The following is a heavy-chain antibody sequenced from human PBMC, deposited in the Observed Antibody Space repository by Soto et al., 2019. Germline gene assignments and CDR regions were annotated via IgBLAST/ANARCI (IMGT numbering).Heavy chain of an antibody. CDR1: GFTFSSYG. Sequence: GGSQRLSCAAAGFTFSSYGMHWVRQAPGKGLEWVAVISYDGSNKYYADSVKGRFTISRDNSKNTLYLQMNSLRAEDTAVYYCAKGGRCSGGSCYPYGMDVWGQGTTVTVSS. D-gene: IGHD2-15*01. CDR2: ISYDGSNK. J-gene: IGHJ6*02. V-gene: IGHV3-30*18. CDR3: AKGGRCSGGSCYPYGMDV.